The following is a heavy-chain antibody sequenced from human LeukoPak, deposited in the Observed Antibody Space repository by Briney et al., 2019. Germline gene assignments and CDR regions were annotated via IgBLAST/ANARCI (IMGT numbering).Heavy chain of an antibody. CDR1: GYTFTSYY. D-gene: IGHD3-10*01. CDR2: ISPSGGST. Sequence: GASVKVSCKASGYTFTSYYMHWVRQAPGQGLEWMGIISPSGGSTSYAQKFQGRVTMTTDTSTSTAYMELRSLRYDDTAVYYCATSLLWFGERIFDFWGQGTLVTVSS. CDR3: ATSLLWFGERIFDF. V-gene: IGHV1-46*01. J-gene: IGHJ4*02.